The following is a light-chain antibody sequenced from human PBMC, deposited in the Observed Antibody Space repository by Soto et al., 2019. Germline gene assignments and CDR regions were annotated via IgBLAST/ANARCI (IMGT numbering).Light chain of an antibody. V-gene: IGKV3-15*01. CDR2: ETS. CDR3: QQHNKWPTT. CDR1: QIDRNK. Sequence: IVRTQSPASLSVSPRERATXXXWCIQIDRNKLVRYWRKPGQAPRVLIYETSTRPAGILARFSGSGSGTDFTLTISSLQSEDFAVFSCQQHNKWPTTFGKGTDWR. J-gene: IGKJ5*01.